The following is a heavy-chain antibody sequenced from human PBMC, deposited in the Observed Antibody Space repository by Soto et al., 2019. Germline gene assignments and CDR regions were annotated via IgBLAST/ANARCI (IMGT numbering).Heavy chain of an antibody. CDR3: ARDTAIAAAGPLENLYYYYGMDV. D-gene: IGHD6-13*01. J-gene: IGHJ6*02. Sequence: GGSLKLSFAASGLTARSNYMSWVRQAPGKGLGWVSVIYSGGSTYYADSVKGRFTISRDNSKNTLYLQMNSLRAEDTAVYYCARDTAIAAAGPLENLYYYYGMDVWGQGTTVTVSS. CDR1: GLTARSNY. V-gene: IGHV3-53*01. CDR2: IYSGGST.